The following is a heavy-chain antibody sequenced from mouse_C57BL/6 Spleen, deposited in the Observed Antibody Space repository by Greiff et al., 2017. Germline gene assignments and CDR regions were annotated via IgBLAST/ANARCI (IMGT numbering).Heavy chain of an antibody. V-gene: IGHV5-17*01. Sequence: EVKLMESGGGLVKPGGSLKLSCAASGFTFSDYGMHWVRQAPEKGLEWVAYISSGSSTIYYADTVKGRFTISRDNAKNTLFLQMTSRRSEDTAMYYCARQITTVVADYAMDYWGQGTSVTVSS. CDR2: ISSGSSTI. CDR1: GFTFSDYG. J-gene: IGHJ4*01. D-gene: IGHD1-1*01. CDR3: ARQITTVVADYAMDY.